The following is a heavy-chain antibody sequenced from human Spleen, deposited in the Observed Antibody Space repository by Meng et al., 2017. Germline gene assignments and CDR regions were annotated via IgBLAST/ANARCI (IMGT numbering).Heavy chain of an antibody. D-gene: IGHD6-25*01. CDR3: ARRHIAASVAAFDV. CDR1: GYTFSSYA. CDR2: INTNTGNP. V-gene: IGHV7-4-1*02. J-gene: IGHJ3*01. Sequence: ASVKVSCKASGYTFSSYAMNWVRQAPGQGLEWMGWINTNTGNPTYAQGFTGRYVFSFDTSVSTAYLQFSSLKAVDTAIYYSARRHIAASVAAFDVWGQGTMVTVSS.